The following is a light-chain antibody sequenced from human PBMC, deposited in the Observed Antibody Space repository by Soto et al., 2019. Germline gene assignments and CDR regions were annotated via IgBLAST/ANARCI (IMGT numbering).Light chain of an antibody. J-gene: IGKJ5*01. Sequence: ETVMTQSPATLSVSPGERAPLSCRASQSISSNLAWYQQKPGQAPRLLIYDASTRATGIPARFSGSGSGTEFTLTFSSLQSEDFALYYCQHYNNWPITFGQGTRLEIK. CDR1: QSISSN. CDR3: QHYNNWPIT. CDR2: DAS. V-gene: IGKV3-15*01.